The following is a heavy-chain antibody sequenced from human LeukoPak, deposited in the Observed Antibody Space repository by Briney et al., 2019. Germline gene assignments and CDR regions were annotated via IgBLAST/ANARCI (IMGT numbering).Heavy chain of an antibody. Sequence: TGGPLRLSCAASGFTFSNAWMSWVRQAPGKGLEWVGRIKSKTDGGTTDYAAPVKGRFTISRDDSKNTLYLQMNSLKTEDTAVYCCTTDIVVVVAAYLGQADYWGQGTLVTVSS. D-gene: IGHD2-15*01. V-gene: IGHV3-15*01. CDR2: IKSKTDGGTT. J-gene: IGHJ4*02. CDR1: GFTFSNAW. CDR3: TTDIVVVVAAYLGQADY.